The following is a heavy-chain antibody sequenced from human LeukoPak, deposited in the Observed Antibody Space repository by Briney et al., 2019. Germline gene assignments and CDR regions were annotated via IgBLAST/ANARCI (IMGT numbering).Heavy chain of an antibody. D-gene: IGHD3-22*01. CDR3: ARDRSVVYYYDSSGYTPDFDY. J-gene: IGHJ4*02. V-gene: IGHV4-59*12. CDR1: GGSISSYY. CDR2: IYYSGST. Sequence: SETLSLTCTVSGGSISSYYWSWIRQPPGKGLEWIGYIYYSGSTNYNPSLKSRVTISVDTSKSQFSLKLISVTAADTAVYYCARDRSVVYYYDSSGYTPDFDYWGQGILVTVSS.